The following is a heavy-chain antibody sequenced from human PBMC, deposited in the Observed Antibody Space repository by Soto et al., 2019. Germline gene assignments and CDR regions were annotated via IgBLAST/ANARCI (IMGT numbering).Heavy chain of an antibody. Sequence: GGSLRLSCAASGFTFSNHTMNWVRQAPGKGLEWVSSISSRSTYIYYADSVKGRFTISRDNAKNSLYLQTNSLRAEDTAVYYCARVPQRIAVAGTSNRYYFDYWGRGILVTISS. D-gene: IGHD6-19*01. CDR2: ISSRSTYI. J-gene: IGHJ4*02. CDR3: ARVPQRIAVAGTSNRYYFDY. CDR1: GFTFSNHT. V-gene: IGHV3-21*01.